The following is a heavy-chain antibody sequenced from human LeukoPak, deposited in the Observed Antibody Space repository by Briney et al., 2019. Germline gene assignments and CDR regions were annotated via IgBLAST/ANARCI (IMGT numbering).Heavy chain of an antibody. CDR1: LFTFSSYA. Sequence: GGSLRLSRADSLFTFSSYAMSWVRPAPGTGLEWVSAISGSGGSTYYADSVKGRFTISRDNSKNTLYLQMNSLRAEDTAVYNCATHSSSWYEYFQHWGQGTLVTVSS. CDR2: ISGSGGST. V-gene: IGHV3-23*01. J-gene: IGHJ1*01. D-gene: IGHD6-13*01. CDR3: ATHSSSWYEYFQH.